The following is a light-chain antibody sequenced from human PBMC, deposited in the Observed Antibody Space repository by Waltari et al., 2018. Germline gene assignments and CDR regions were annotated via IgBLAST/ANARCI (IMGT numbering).Light chain of an antibody. CDR2: DVT. J-gene: IGLJ3*02. CDR1: SSDIGSFIY. Sequence: QSALTQPSSVSGSPGKSLTISCTGTSSDIGSFIYVSCYQQHPGKAPKVLIYDVTNRPSGVSYRFSGSKSGNTASLTISGLQAEDEAYYHCASFISGSTSSVLFGGGTKLTVL. V-gene: IGLV2-14*03. CDR3: ASFISGSTSSVL.